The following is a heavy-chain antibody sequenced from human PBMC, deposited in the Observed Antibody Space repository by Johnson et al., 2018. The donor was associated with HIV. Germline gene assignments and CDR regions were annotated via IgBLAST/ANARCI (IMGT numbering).Heavy chain of an antibody. V-gene: IGHV3-23*04. CDR2: ITASGAGT. J-gene: IGHJ3*01. Sequence: EVQLVESGGGLVQPGGSPRLSCAASGITFSSYAMNWVRQAPGKGLEWVSGITASGAGTYYADSVKGRFTISRDNSKNTLYLQMSSLRAEDTAVYYCANLFQFTMIVVVIDAFDFWGQGTMVTVSS. CDR1: GITFSSYA. D-gene: IGHD3-22*01. CDR3: ANLFQFTMIVVVIDAFDF.